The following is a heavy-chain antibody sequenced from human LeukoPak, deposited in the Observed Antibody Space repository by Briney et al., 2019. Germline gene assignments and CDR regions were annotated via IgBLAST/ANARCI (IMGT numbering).Heavy chain of an antibody. CDR2: ISSSSSYI. V-gene: IGHV3-21*01. Sequence: GGSLRLSCAASGFTFSSYSMNWVRQAPGKGLEWVSSISSSSSYIYYADSVKGRFTISRDNAKNSLYLQMNSLRAEDTAVYYCARGLEMTTVTILTPWYFDLWGRGTLVTVSS. D-gene: IGHD4-17*01. CDR1: GFTFSSYS. J-gene: IGHJ2*01. CDR3: ARGLEMTTVTILTPWYFDL.